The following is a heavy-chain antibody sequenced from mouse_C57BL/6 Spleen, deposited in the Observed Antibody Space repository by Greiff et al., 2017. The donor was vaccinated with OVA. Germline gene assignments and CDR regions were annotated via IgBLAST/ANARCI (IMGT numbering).Heavy chain of an antibody. V-gene: IGHV5-17*01. J-gene: IGHJ2*01. CDR3: ARTRGYFDY. CDR1: GFTFSDYG. Sequence: EVMLVESGGGLVKPGGPLKLSCAASGFTFSDYGMHWVRQAPEKGLEWVAYISSGSSTIYYADTVKGRFTISRDNAKNTLFLQMTSLRSEDTAMYYCARTRGYFDYWGQGTTLTVSS. CDR2: ISSGSSTI.